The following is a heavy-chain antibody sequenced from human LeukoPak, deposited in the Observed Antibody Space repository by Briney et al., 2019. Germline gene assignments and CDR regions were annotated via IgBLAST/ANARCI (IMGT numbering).Heavy chain of an antibody. CDR1: GFTFSGFW. J-gene: IGHJ4*02. CDR3: AKDIGGGFGAVAGNAFDY. Sequence: PGGSLTLSCAVSGFTFSGFWMGWSRQAPGKGLEWVASINSDGSEGYYADVVKGRFTISRDNAKNSLYLQMNSLRAEDTALYYCAKDIGGGFGAVAGNAFDYWGQGTLVTVSS. CDR2: INSDGSEG. D-gene: IGHD6-19*01. V-gene: IGHV3-7*03.